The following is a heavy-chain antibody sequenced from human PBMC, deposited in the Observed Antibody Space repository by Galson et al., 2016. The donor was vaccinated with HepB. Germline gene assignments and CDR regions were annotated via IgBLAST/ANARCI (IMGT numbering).Heavy chain of an antibody. Sequence: SLRLSCAASGFTFRSYGMHWVRQVPGKGLGWVAVIWYDGSHKFYVDSVKGRFTISRDNSKNTLFLQMNSLRAEDTAVYYCARNYHYGSGSYIPYFWGQGTRVTVST. D-gene: IGHD3-10*01. J-gene: IGHJ3*01. CDR1: GFTFRSYG. CDR3: ARNYHYGSGSYIPYF. V-gene: IGHV3-33*01. CDR2: IWYDGSHK.